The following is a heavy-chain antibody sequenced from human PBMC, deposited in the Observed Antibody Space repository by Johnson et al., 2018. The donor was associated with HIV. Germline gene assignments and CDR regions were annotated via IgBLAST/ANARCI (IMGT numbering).Heavy chain of an antibody. CDR2: ISWNSGSI. CDR3: ARDSRIWA. CDR1: GFTFSSSA. D-gene: IGHD3-16*01. V-gene: IGHV3-9*01. Sequence: QLVESGGGVVQPGRSLRLSCAASGFTFSSSAMHWVRQAPGKGLEWVSLISWNSGSIGYADSVKGRFTISRDNAKNSLYVQMNSLRVEDTAVYYCARDSRIWAWGQGTMVTVSS. J-gene: IGHJ3*01.